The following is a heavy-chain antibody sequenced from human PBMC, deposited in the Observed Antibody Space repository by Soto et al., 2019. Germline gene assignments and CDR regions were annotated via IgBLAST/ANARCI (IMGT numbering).Heavy chain of an antibody. J-gene: IGHJ4*02. CDR1: GNTXSSYD. CDR2: INPNSRNI. D-gene: IGHD3-10*01. CDR3: ARGRASGSYYLLDY. Sequence: SXKVSFKASGNTXSSYDIHWVRQATGHGLEWMGWINPNSRNIGYAQKFQGIVTMTRDTAIRTAYMEVSRLRSYDTAVYYCARGRASGSYYLLDYWGQGTLGTVSS. V-gene: IGHV1-8*01.